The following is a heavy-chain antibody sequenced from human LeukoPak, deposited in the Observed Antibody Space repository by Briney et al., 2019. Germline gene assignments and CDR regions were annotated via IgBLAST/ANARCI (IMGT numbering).Heavy chain of an antibody. J-gene: IGHJ3*02. V-gene: IGHV3-66*01. D-gene: IGHD1-7*01. CDR2: IYSGGST. CDR1: GFTVSSNY. Sequence: GGSLRLSCAAPGFTVSSNYMSWVRQAPGKGLEWVSVIYSGGSTYYADSVKGRFTISRDNSKNTLYLQMNSLRAEDTAVYYCARSWYNWNYVGAFDIWGQGTMVTVSS. CDR3: ARSWYNWNYVGAFDI.